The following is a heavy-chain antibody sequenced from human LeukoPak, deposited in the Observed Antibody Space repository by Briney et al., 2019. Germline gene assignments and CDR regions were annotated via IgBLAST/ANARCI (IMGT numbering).Heavy chain of an antibody. CDR3: AFGRIDHHAFDY. CDR2: IYYSGCT. V-gene: IGHV4-59*08. Sequence: SETLSLTCTVSGGSISSYYWSWIRQPPGKGLEWIGYIYYSGCTNYNPSLKSRVTISVDTSKNQFSLKLSSVTAADTAVYYCAFGRIDHHAFDYWGQGTLVTVSS. J-gene: IGHJ4*02. CDR1: GGSISSYY. D-gene: IGHD2-15*01.